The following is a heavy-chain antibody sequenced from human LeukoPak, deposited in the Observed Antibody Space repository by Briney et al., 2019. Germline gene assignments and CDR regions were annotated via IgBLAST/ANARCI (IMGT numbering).Heavy chain of an antibody. CDR1: GGSISSSSYY. J-gene: IGHJ5*02. D-gene: IGHD3-3*01. V-gene: IGHV4-39*01. Sequence: SETLSLTCTVSGGSISSSSYYWGWIRQPPGKGLKWIGSIYYSGSTYYNPSLKSRVTISVDTSKNQFSLKLSSVTAADTAVYYCARSVTIFGVVNNWFDPWGQGTLVTVSS. CDR2: IYYSGST. CDR3: ARSVTIFGVVNNWFDP.